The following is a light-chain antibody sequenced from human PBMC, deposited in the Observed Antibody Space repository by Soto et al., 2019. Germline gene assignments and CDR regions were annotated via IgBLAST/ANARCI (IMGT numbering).Light chain of an antibody. CDR2: KAS. Sequence: DIQMTQSPSTLSASVGDRVTITCRASQSISSWLAWYQQKPGKAPKLLIYKASSLQSAVPSRFSGSGSGTVFTLTISSLQPDDFATYYCQQYNVYPYTFGQGTKLEIK. V-gene: IGKV1-5*03. CDR1: QSISSW. J-gene: IGKJ2*01. CDR3: QQYNVYPYT.